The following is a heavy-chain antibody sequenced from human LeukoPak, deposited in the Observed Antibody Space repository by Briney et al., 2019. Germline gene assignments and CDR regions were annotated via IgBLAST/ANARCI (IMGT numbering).Heavy chain of an antibody. J-gene: IGHJ1*01. V-gene: IGHV3-33*06. CDR2: IWYDGSNK. CDR3: AKVTSDSSGLTSFQH. Sequence: GRSLRLSCAASGFTFSSYGMHWVRQAPGKGLECVAVIWYDGSNKYYADSVKGRFTISRDNSKNTLYLQMNSLRAEDTAVYYCAKVTSDSSGLTSFQHWGQGTLVTVSS. D-gene: IGHD3-22*01. CDR1: GFTFSSYG.